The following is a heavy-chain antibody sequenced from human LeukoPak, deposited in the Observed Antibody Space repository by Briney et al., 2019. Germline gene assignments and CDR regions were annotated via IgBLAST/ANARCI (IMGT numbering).Heavy chain of an antibody. CDR2: ISSSSNYI. J-gene: IGHJ6*02. D-gene: IGHD1-26*01. Sequence: GGSLRLSCAASGFTFKTYSMNWVRQAPGKGLEWVSRISSSSNYIDHADSVKGRFTISRDNSKNTLYLQMNSLRAEDTAVYYCARDPGELLQDYYYGMDVWGQGTTVTVSS. V-gene: IGHV3-21*01. CDR1: GFTFKTYS. CDR3: ARDPGELLQDYYYGMDV.